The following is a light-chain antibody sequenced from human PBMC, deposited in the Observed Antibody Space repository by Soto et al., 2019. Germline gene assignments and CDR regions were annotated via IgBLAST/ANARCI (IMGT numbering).Light chain of an antibody. CDR2: EAT. CDR1: QGLKF. J-gene: IGKJ5*01. V-gene: IGKV1-12*01. Sequence: DIQIIPSPSFVSESLAATVTNHVRASQGLKFLAWYQQRPGKAPRLLIYEATNLQSGVPPRFSGSGSGTDFTLTISSLQPEDFATYFCQQANSFPITFGQGTRLEIK. CDR3: QQANSFPIT.